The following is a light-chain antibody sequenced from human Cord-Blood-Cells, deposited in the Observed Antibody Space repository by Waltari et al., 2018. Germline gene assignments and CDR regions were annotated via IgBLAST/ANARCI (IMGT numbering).Light chain of an antibody. V-gene: IGKV3-20*01. Sequence: EIVLTQSPGTLSLSPGEIATLSCRASQSVSSSYLAWYQQKPGQAPRLLIYGASSRATGIPDRFSGSGSGTDFTLTISRLEPEDFAVYYCQQYGSSPFTFGQGTKVEIK. CDR2: GAS. J-gene: IGKJ1*01. CDR3: QQYGSSPFT. CDR1: QSVSSSY.